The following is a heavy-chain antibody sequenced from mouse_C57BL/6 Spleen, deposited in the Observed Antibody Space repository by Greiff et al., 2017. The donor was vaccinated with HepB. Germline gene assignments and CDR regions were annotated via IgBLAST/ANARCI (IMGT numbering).Heavy chain of an antibody. CDR2: IDPEDGDT. CDR3: TSYVTSCLAY. V-gene: IGHV14-1*01. Sequence: EVQLQQSGAELVRPGASVKLSCTASGFNIKDYYMHWVKQRPEQGLEWIGRIDPEDGDTEYAPKFQGKATMTADTSSNTPYLQLSSLTSEDTAVCYGTSYVTSCLAYWAKGLWSLSLQ. J-gene: IGHJ3*01. D-gene: IGHD6-5*01. CDR1: GFNIKDYY.